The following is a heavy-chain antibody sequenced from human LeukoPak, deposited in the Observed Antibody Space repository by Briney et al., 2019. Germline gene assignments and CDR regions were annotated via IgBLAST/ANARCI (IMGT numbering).Heavy chain of an antibody. CDR3: ARDQTGSW. V-gene: IGHV3-11*06. D-gene: IGHD6-13*01. J-gene: IGHJ4*02. CDR1: GFTFSDYY. CDR2: ISGSSSHI. Sequence: KPGGSLRLSCEASGFTFSDYYLGWIRQAPGKGLEWISYISGSSSHINYADSVKGRFTISRDNAKKSVYLQMDTLRVEDTAMYYCARDQTGSWWGQGTLVIVSS.